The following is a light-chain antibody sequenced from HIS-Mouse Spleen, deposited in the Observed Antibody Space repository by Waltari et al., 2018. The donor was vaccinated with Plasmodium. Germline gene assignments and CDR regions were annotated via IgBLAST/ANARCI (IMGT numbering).Light chain of an antibody. Sequence: IQMTQSPSTLSASVADIVTITCRASQSISIWLAWYQQNPGKAPKLLIYKASSLESGVPSRFSGSGSGTEFTLTISSLQPDDFATYYGQQYNSYYTVGQGTKLEIK. CDR1: QSISIW. CDR3: QQYNSYYT. CDR2: KAS. V-gene: IGKV1-5*03. J-gene: IGKJ2*01.